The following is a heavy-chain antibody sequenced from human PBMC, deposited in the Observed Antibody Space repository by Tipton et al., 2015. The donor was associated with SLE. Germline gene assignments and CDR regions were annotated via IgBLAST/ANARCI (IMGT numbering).Heavy chain of an antibody. V-gene: IGHV3-7*01. CDR1: GFTFSRYW. Sequence: GSLRLSCEASGFTFSRYWMSWVRQAPGKGLEWVANIKQDGSEKYYVDSVKGRFTISRDNAKNSLYLQMNSLRAEDTAVYYCARHGVEPGRELLLPPYMDVWGKGTTVTVSS. CDR3: ARHGVEPGRELLLPPYMDV. CDR2: IKQDGSEK. D-gene: IGHD1-26*01. J-gene: IGHJ6*03.